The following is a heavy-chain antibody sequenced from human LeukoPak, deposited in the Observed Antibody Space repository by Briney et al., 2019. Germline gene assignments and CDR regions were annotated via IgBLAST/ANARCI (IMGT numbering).Heavy chain of an antibody. D-gene: IGHD1-1*01. Sequence: PSETLSLTCTVSGGSNSRFYWSWIRQPAGKGLEWIGRIYISGSTNYNPSLKSRVTMSVDTSKNQFSLKLSSVTAADTAVYYCARDRGTWNDDGFDYWGQGTLVTVSS. J-gene: IGHJ4*02. CDR2: IYISGST. CDR1: GGSNSRFY. CDR3: ARDRGTWNDDGFDY. V-gene: IGHV4-4*07.